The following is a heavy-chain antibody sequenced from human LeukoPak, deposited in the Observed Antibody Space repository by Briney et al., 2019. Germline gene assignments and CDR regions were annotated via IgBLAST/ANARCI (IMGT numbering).Heavy chain of an antibody. CDR3: ARDPRYYMDV. V-gene: IGHV3-21*01. J-gene: IGHJ6*03. CDR2: ISSSSSDI. CDR1: GFTFSSYS. Sequence: GGSLRLSCAASGFTFSSYSMNWVRQAPGKGLEWVSSISSSSSDIYYADSVKGRFTISRDNAKNSLYLQMNSLRAEDTAVYYCARDPRYYMDVWGKGTTVTVSS.